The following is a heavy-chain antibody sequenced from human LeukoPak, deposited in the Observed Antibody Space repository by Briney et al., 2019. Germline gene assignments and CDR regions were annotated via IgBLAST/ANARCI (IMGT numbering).Heavy chain of an antibody. CDR3: AKGQGYYYYYGMDV. V-gene: IGHV3-9*01. CDR2: ISWSSGSI. CDR1: GFTFDDNA. J-gene: IGHJ6*02. Sequence: GGSLRLSCEASGFTFDDNAMHWVRQAPGKGLEWVSGISWSSGSIGYADSVKGRFTISRDNAKDSLYLQMNSLRAEDTALYYCAKGQGYYYYYGMDVWGQGTTVTVSS.